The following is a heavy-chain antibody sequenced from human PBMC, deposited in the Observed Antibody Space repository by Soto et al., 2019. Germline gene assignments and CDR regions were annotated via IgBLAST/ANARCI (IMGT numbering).Heavy chain of an antibody. CDR3: ARTATSMVRGVLNYFVY. J-gene: IGHJ4*02. CDR2: ISSSGSTI. V-gene: IGHV3-48*03. D-gene: IGHD3-10*01. Sequence: GGSLRLSCAASGFTFSSYEMNWVRQAPGKGLEWVSYISSSGSTIYYADSVKGRFTISRDNAKNSLYLQMNSLRAEDTAVYYCARTATSMVRGVLNYFVYWGQGPLVTVSS. CDR1: GFTFSSYE.